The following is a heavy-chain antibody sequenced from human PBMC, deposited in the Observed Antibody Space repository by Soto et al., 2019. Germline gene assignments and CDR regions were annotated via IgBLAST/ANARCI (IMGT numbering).Heavy chain of an antibody. CDR3: AKVEGSWYGDGYYYMDV. CDR2: ISAYNGNT. J-gene: IGHJ6*03. V-gene: IGHV1-18*01. CDR1: GYTFTSYG. Sequence: ASVKVSCKASGYTFTSYGISWVRQAPGQGLEWMGWISAYNGNTNYAQKLQGRVTMTTDTSTSTAYMELRSLRSDDTAVYYCAKVEGSWYGDGYYYMDVWGKGTTVTVSS. D-gene: IGHD6-13*01.